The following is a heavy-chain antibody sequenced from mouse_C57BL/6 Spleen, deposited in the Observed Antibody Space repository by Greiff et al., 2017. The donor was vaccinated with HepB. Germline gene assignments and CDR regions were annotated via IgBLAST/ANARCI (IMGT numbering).Heavy chain of an antibody. Sequence: EVKLVESGGGLVQPGGSLKLSCAASGFTFSDYYMYWVRQTPEKRLEWVAYISNGGGSTYYPDTVKGRLTISRDNAKNTLYLQMSRLKSEDTAMYYCARQGGSYAMDYWGQGTSVTVSS. V-gene: IGHV5-12*01. CDR1: GFTFSDYY. CDR3: ARQGGSYAMDY. J-gene: IGHJ4*01. CDR2: ISNGGGST.